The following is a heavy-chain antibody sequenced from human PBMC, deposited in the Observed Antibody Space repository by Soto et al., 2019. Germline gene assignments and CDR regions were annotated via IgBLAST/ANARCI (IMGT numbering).Heavy chain of an antibody. D-gene: IGHD6-13*01. J-gene: IGHJ3*02. CDR1: GGTFSSYA. CDR2: IIPIFGTA. V-gene: IGHV1-69*13. CDR3: ARVPLGGAAAAGTGAFDI. Sequence: GASVKVSCKASGGTFSSYAISRVRQAPGQGLEWMGGIIPIFGTANYAQKFQGRVTITADESTSTAYMELSSLRSEDTAVYYCARVPLGGAAAAGTGAFDIWGQGTMVTV.